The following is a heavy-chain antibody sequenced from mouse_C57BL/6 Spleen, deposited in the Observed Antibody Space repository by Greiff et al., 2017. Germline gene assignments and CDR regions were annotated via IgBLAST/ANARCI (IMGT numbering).Heavy chain of an antibody. CDR1: GYAFSSSW. Sequence: QVQLKESGPELVKPGASVKISCKASGYAFSSSWMNWVKQRPGKGLEGIGRIYPGDGDTNYNGKFKGKATLTADKSSSTAYMQLSSLTSEDSAVYFCARGGTLLLRSYFDYWGQGTTLTVSS. D-gene: IGHD1-1*01. V-gene: IGHV1-82*01. CDR3: ARGGTLLLRSYFDY. CDR2: IYPGDGDT. J-gene: IGHJ2*01.